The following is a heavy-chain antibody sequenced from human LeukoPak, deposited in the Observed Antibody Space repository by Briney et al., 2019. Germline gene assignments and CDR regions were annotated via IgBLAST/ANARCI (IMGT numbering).Heavy chain of an antibody. CDR1: GFTVSSNY. CDR2: IYSGGGT. J-gene: IGHJ3*02. CDR3: ARAVGVTALHNAFDI. Sequence: GGSLRLSCAASGFTVSSNYMSWVRQAPGKGLEWVSVIYSGGGTDYADSVKGRFTISRDNSKNTLYLQMNSLRAADTAVSYCARAVGVTALHNAFDIWGQGTMVTVSS. D-gene: IGHD2-21*02. V-gene: IGHV3-66*02.